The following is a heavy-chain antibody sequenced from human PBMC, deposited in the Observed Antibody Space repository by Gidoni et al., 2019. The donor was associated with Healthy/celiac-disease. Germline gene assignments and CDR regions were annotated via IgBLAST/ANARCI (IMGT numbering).Heavy chain of an antibody. CDR2: IIGSGGST. J-gene: IGHJ3*01. CDR3: AKDQGYSGSYGV. Sequence: EVQLLESGGGLVQPGGSLRLSGAASGFTFSSYAMSWVRQAPGKGLEWVSAIIGSGGSTYYADSVKGRFTISRDNSKNTLYLQMNSLRAEDTAVYYCAKDQGYSGSYGVWGQGTMVTVSS. CDR1: GFTFSSYA. D-gene: IGHD1-26*01. V-gene: IGHV3-23*01.